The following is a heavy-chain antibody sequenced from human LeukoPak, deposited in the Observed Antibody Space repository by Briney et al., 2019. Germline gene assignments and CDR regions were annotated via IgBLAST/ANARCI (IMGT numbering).Heavy chain of an antibody. CDR1: GFAFSSYA. CDR2: ISSSGSTI. V-gene: IGHV3-48*04. J-gene: IGHJ4*02. D-gene: IGHD3-22*01. Sequence: GGSLRLSCAASGFAFSSYAMSWVHQAPGKGLEWVSYISSSGSTIYYADSVKGRFTISRDNAKNSLYLQMNSLRAEDTAVYYCARDRYYYDSSGYYSFEYWGQGTLVTVSS. CDR3: ARDRYYYDSSGYYSFEY.